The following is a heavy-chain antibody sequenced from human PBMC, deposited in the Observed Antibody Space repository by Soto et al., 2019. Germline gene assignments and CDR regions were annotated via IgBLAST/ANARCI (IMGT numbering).Heavy chain of an antibody. J-gene: IGHJ1*01. Sequence: VQLLESGGGLVQPGGFLRLSCATSGLTSSNSAMSWVRQAPGKGLEWVSTIGGRDDSTYYAESVQGRFTISRDISKNALYLHMNSLRVDDTAIYYCANYYDSSGYPHGFFQHWGQGTLVTVSS. D-gene: IGHD3-22*01. V-gene: IGHV3-23*01. CDR2: IGGRDDST. CDR1: GLTSSNSA. CDR3: ANYYDSSGYPHGFFQH.